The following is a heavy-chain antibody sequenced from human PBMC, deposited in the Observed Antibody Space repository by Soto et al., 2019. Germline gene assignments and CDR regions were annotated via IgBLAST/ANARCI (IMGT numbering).Heavy chain of an antibody. V-gene: IGHV4-59*08. D-gene: IGHD2-8*01. CDR2: THYSGGA. Sequence: QVQLHESGPGLVKPSETLSLTCTVSGGSFSDYYWSWIRQPPGKGLEWVGYTHYSGGAIYSPSLRSRVIMSVGTSTKQISLRLNSGTAADTAVYYCASGRPSTDCSSGVCYPVAGYFYMDVWGKGTGVSVSS. CDR1: GGSFSDYY. CDR3: ASGRPSTDCSSGVCYPVAGYFYMDV. J-gene: IGHJ6*03.